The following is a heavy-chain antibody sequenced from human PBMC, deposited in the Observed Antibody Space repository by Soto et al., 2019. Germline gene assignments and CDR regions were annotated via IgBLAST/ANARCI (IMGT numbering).Heavy chain of an antibody. Sequence: SETLSLTCTVSGGSISSSSYYWGWIRQPPGKGLEWIGSIYYSGSTYYNPSLKSRVTISVDTSKNQFSLKLSSVTAADTAVYYCARHTPRIAAAVGVSWFDPWGQGNLVTVSS. CDR3: ARHTPRIAAAVGVSWFDP. V-gene: IGHV4-39*01. D-gene: IGHD6-13*01. J-gene: IGHJ5*02. CDR1: GGSISSSSYY. CDR2: IYYSGST.